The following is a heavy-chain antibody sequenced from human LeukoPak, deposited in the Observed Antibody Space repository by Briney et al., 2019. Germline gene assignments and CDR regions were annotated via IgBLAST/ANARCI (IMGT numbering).Heavy chain of an antibody. CDR1: GFTVSSNH. Sequence: GGSLRLSCAASGFTVSSNHMNWVRQAPGKGLEWVSSISTSSTYIYYADSVKGRFTISRDNAKNSLYLQMNSLRAEDTAVYYCARDPPFIIGTTFFDYWGQGTLVTVSS. V-gene: IGHV3-21*01. D-gene: IGHD1-20*01. CDR2: ISTSSTYI. J-gene: IGHJ4*02. CDR3: ARDPPFIIGTTFFDY.